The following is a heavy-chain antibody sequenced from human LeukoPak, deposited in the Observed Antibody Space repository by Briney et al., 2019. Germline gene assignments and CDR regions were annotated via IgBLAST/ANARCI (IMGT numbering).Heavy chain of an antibody. CDR1: GFTFTNAW. J-gene: IGHJ4*02. CDR3: TTDLGTYYHGSQRLIPIDY. CDR2: IKSKTDGETT. D-gene: IGHD3-10*01. Sequence: PGGSLRLSCVDSGFTFTNAWMSWVRQAPGKGLEWIGRIKSKTDGETTNYAEPVRGRFTISRDDSKSAVYLQMNGLKIEDTAVYYCTTDLGTYYHGSQRLIPIDYWGQGTLVTVSS. V-gene: IGHV3-15*01.